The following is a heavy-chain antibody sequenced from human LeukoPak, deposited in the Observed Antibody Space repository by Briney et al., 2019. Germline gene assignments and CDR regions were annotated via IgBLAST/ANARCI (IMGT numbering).Heavy chain of an antibody. CDR1: GYTLTELS. CDR3: ATGVMSTFDY. D-gene: IGHD3-16*01. J-gene: IGHJ4*02. CDR2: FDPEDGET. Sequence: ASVKVSCTVSGYTLTELSMHWVRRAPGKGLEWMGGFDPEDGETIYAQKFQGRVTMTEDTSTDTAYMELSSLRSEDTAVYYCATGVMSTFDYWGQGTLVTVSS. V-gene: IGHV1-24*01.